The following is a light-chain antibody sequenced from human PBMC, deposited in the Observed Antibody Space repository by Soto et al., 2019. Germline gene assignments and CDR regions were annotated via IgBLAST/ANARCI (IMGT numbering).Light chain of an antibody. J-gene: IGKJ1*01. CDR1: QSISGN. CDR3: QQYNNWPRT. Sequence: EIMMTQSPATLSVSPGERATLSCRASQSISGNLAWYQQKPGQAPGLLIYAASTRATGIPARFSGSGSGTEFTLTISSLQSEYFAVYYCQQYNNWPRTFGQGTKVEIK. V-gene: IGKV3-15*01. CDR2: AAS.